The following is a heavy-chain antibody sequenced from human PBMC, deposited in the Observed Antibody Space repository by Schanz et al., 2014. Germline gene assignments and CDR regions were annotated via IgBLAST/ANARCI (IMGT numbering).Heavy chain of an antibody. CDR2: INPYDDTI. CDR3: AIHYGDRPL. V-gene: IGHV1-46*01. J-gene: IGHJ4*02. CDR1: GYTFTSYY. D-gene: IGHD4-17*01. Sequence: QVQLVQSGAEVKKPGASVKVSCKASGYTFTSYYMHWVRQAPGQGLEWMGLINPYDDTIDYAKKFQGRFTMTRDTSLKTAYMEMTDLKFEDAGLYYCAIHYGDRPLWGQGTLIAVSS.